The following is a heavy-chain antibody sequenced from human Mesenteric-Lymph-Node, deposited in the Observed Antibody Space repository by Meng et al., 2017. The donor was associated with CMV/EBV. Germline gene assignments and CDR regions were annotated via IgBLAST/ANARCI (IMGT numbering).Heavy chain of an antibody. V-gene: IGHV1-18*04. D-gene: IGHD6-19*01. Sequence: ASVKVSCKASGYTFTGHYMHWVRQAPGHGLEWMGSIYVYNGDTIYAQKFQGRVTMATDTSTNTAYMDLRSLRSDDTAVFYCARDAGYTSAWSYDAMDVWGQGTTVTVSS. J-gene: IGHJ6*02. CDR3: ARDAGYTSAWSYDAMDV. CDR1: GYTFTGHY. CDR2: IYVYNGDT.